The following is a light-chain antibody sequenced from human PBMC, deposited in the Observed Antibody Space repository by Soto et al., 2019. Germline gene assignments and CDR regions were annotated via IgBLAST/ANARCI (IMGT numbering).Light chain of an antibody. CDR2: KAS. CDR1: QSISSW. J-gene: IGKJ4*01. V-gene: IGKV1-5*03. CDR3: QQYNSYLLT. Sequence: DIQMTQSPSTLSASVGDRVTITCRASQSISSWLAWYQQKPGKAPKLLIYKASSIESGVPSRFSGSGSGTEFTLTISSLQPDDFATYYCQQYNSYLLTFGGRTKVEIK.